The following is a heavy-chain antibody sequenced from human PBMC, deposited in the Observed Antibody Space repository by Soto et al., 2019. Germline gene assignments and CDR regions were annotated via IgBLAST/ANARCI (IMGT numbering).Heavy chain of an antibody. J-gene: IGHJ4*02. CDR1: GFSFSSYG. Sequence: GSLRLSCAASGFSFSSYGMHWVRQAPGKGLEWVAVISYNENSKYYADSVKGRFTISRDNPKNTLYVQMSSLRPEDTAVYYCARGGLEQWLAQDHWGQGTLVTVS. V-gene: IGHV3-30*03. D-gene: IGHD6-19*01. CDR2: ISYNENSK. CDR3: ARGGLEQWLAQDH.